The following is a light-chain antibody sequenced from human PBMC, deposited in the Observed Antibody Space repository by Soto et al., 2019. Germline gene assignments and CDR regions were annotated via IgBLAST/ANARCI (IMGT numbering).Light chain of an antibody. CDR2: AGS. V-gene: IGKV2-28*01. Sequence: DIVMTQSPLSLSVTPGEPASISCRSSQSLLHSNGYNYLDWYLQKPGQSPQLLIYAGSNRASGVPDRFSGSGSATDFTLKISRVEAEDVATYYGMQAVQTPRTFGPGTKLEIK. CDR3: MQAVQTPRT. J-gene: IGKJ2*01. CDR1: QSLLHSNGYNY.